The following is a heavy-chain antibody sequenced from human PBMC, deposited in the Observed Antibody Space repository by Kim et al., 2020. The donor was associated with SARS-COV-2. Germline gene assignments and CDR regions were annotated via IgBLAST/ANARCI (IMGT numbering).Heavy chain of an antibody. CDR1: GFTFGDYA. D-gene: IGHD5-18*01. CDR3: TREVQLWSLYYYYGMDV. J-gene: IGHJ6*02. CDR2: SISRAYGGTT. V-gene: IGHV3-49*03. Sequence: GGSLRLSCTASGFTFGDYAMSWFLQAPWKGLEWVGFSISRAYGGTTEYAASVKGRFTISRDDSKSIAYLQMNSLKTEDTAVYYCTREVQLWSLYYYYGMDVWGQGTTVTVSS.